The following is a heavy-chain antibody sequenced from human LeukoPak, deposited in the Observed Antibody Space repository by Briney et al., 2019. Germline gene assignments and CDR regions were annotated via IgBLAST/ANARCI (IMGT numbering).Heavy chain of an antibody. CDR1: GFTHSSNY. Sequence: PGGSLRLSRAASGFTHSSNYMSWVRQATGKGREWVSVIYSGGSTYYADSVKGRVTISRDNSKNTLYLQMSSLRAEDTAVYYCAREAVAGSFLAYWGQGTLVTVSS. CDR2: IYSGGST. V-gene: IGHV3-66*01. J-gene: IGHJ4*02. CDR3: AREAVAGSFLAY. D-gene: IGHD6-19*01.